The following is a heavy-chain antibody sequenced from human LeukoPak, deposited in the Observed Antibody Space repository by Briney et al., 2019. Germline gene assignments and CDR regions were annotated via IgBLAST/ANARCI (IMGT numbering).Heavy chain of an antibody. Sequence: SETLSLTCAVYGGSFSGYYWGWIRQPPGKGLEWIGSIYYSGSTYYNPSLKSRVTISVDTSKNQFSLKLSSVTAADTAVYYCARHSPQHYDFWSGYYNDGGFDPWGQGTLVTVSS. D-gene: IGHD3-3*01. CDR3: ARHSPQHYDFWSGYYNDGGFDP. V-gene: IGHV4-39*01. CDR1: GGSFSGYY. J-gene: IGHJ5*02. CDR2: IYYSGST.